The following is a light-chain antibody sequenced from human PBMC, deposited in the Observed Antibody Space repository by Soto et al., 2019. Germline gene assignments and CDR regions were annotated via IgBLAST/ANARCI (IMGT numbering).Light chain of an antibody. CDR3: QQYNSYPLT. J-gene: IGKJ4*01. CDR2: DAS. Sequence: DIQMTQSPSTLSASVGDRVTITCRASQTISTWLAWYQQKPGKAPELLIYDASTLESGVPSRFSGSGSGTEFTLTISSLQPDDFATYYCQQYNSYPLTFGGGTKVDI. V-gene: IGKV1-5*01. CDR1: QTISTW.